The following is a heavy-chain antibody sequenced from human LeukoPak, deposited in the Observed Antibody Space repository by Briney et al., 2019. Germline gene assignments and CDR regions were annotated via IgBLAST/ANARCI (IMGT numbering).Heavy chain of an antibody. CDR2: IIPIFGTA. D-gene: IGHD3-22*01. Sequence: ASVKVSCKASGGTFSSYAISWVRQAPGQGLEWMGGIIPIFGTANYAQKFQGRVTMTRDTSTSTVYTELSSLRSEDTAVYYCARDPYYYDSSGYYSAFDIWGQGTMVTVSS. V-gene: IGHV1-69*05. J-gene: IGHJ3*02. CDR3: ARDPYYYDSSGYYSAFDI. CDR1: GGTFSSYA.